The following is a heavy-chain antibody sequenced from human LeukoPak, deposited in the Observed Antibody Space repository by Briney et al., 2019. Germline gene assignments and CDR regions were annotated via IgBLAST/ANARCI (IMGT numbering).Heavy chain of an antibody. CDR1: GFTVSSNY. CDR3: AYSYGYGALDY. J-gene: IGHJ4*02. Sequence: GGSLRLSCAASGFTVSSNYMSWVRQAPGKGLEWVSVIYSGGSTYYADSVKGRFIISRDNSKNTLYLQMNSLRAEDTAVYYCAYSYGYGALDYWGQGTLVTVSS. CDR2: IYSGGST. D-gene: IGHD5-18*01. V-gene: IGHV3-66*01.